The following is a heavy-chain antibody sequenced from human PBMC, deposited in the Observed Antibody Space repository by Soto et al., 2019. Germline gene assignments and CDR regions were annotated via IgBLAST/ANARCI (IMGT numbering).Heavy chain of an antibody. CDR1: GLTLSRFA. CDR3: ARDPVNYYGSWTYGMDV. V-gene: IGHV3-30-3*01. Sequence: QVQLVESGGGVVQPGRSLRLSCAASGLTLSRFAMHWVRQAPGKGLEWVAVIGYDGSNKDYADSVKGRFTISRDNSKNTLYLQMNSLRPEETAVYYCARDPVNYYGSWTYGMDVWGQGTTVTVSS. J-gene: IGHJ6*02. CDR2: IGYDGSNK. D-gene: IGHD3-10*01.